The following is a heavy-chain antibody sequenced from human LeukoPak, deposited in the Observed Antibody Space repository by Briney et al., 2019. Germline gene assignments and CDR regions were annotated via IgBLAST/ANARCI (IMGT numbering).Heavy chain of an antibody. Sequence: PSETLSLTCTVSGGSISSYDWSWIRQPAGKRLEWIGRIYTRGSTNYNPSLKSRVIMSVDTSKNQFSLKLSSVTAADTAVYYCARVFVYVDYVLFDYCGQGTLVTVSS. CDR1: GGSISSYD. J-gene: IGHJ4*02. D-gene: IGHD4-17*01. V-gene: IGHV4-4*07. CDR3: ARVFVYVDYVLFDY. CDR2: IYTRGST.